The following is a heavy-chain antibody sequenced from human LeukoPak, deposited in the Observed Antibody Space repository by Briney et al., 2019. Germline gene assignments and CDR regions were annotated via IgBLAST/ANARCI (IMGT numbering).Heavy chain of an antibody. V-gene: IGHV3-30*04. CDR2: ISYDGSNK. D-gene: IGHD6-13*01. Sequence: GGSLRLSCAAPGFTFSSYAMHWVRQAPGKGLEWVAVISYDGSNKYYADSVKGRFTISRDNSKNTLYLQMNSLRAEDTAVYYCAKDLVYSSSWHNWFDPWGQGTLVTVSS. CDR1: GFTFSSYA. J-gene: IGHJ5*02. CDR3: AKDLVYSSSWHNWFDP.